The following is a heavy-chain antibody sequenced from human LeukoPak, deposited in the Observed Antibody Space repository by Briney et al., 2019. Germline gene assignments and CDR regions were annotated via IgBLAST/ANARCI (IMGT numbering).Heavy chain of an antibody. J-gene: IGHJ5*02. CDR1: GYTFTGYY. CDR2: INPNSGGT. D-gene: IGHD3-22*01. V-gene: IGHV1-2*02. Sequence: ASVKVSCKASGYTFTGYYMHWVRQAPGRGLEWMGWINPNSGGTNYAQKFQGRVTMTRDTSISTAYMELSRLRSDDTAVYYCARGNHDSSGYYSYNWFDPWGQGTLVTVSS. CDR3: ARGNHDSSGYYSYNWFDP.